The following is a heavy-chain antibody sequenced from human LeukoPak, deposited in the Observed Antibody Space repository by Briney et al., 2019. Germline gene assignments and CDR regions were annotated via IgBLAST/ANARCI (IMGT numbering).Heavy chain of an antibody. CDR1: GFTFSSYG. D-gene: IGHD2-15*01. V-gene: IGHV3-30*03. J-gene: IGHJ6*03. Sequence: GGSLRLSCAASGFTFSSYGMHWVRQAPGKGLEWVAVISYDGSNKYYADSVKGRFTISRDNSKNTLYLQMNSLRAEDTAVYYCARDSIVVVVAATPSYYYYMDVWGKGTTVPVSS. CDR3: ARDSIVVVVAATPSYYYYMDV. CDR2: ISYDGSNK.